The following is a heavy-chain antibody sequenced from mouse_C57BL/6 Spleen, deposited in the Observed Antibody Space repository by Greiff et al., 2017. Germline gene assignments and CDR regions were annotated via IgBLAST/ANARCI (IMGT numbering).Heavy chain of an antibody. CDR1: GYTFTSYW. CDR3: ARDYYGSSPYAMDY. J-gene: IGHJ4*01. Sequence: VQLKQSGTVLARPGASVKMSCKTSGYTFTSYWMHWVKQRPGQGLEWIGAIYPGNSDTSYNQKFKGKAKLTADKSSSTAYMQLSSLTYEDSAVYYCARDYYGSSPYAMDYWGQGTSVTVSS. D-gene: IGHD1-1*01. V-gene: IGHV1-5*01. CDR2: IYPGNSDT.